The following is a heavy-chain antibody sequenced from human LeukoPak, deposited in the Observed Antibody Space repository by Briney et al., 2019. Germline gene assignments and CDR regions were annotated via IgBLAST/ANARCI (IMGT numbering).Heavy chain of an antibody. CDR2: ISGSGGST. Sequence: GGSLRLSCAASGFTFSSYAMSWVRQAPGKGLEWVSAISGSGGSTYYADSVKGRFTISRDNSKNTLYLQMNSLRAEDTAVYYCGTPPAYDFWSGYYRPPFDYWGQGTLVTVSS. D-gene: IGHD3-3*01. V-gene: IGHV3-23*01. CDR3: GTPPAYDFWSGYYRPPFDY. J-gene: IGHJ4*02. CDR1: GFTFSSYA.